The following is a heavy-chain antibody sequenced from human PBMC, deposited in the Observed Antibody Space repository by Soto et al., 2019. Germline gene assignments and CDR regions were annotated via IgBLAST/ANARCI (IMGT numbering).Heavy chain of an antibody. Sequence: QVQLVESEGGVVQPGRSLRLSCTASGFTFSNYGMHWVRQAPGKGLEWVTVISYDGNVAYYADSVKGRFTSSRDNSKNTLCLQMNSLRTEDTAVYDCAKEGPLTNWYCDYWGQGTLVTVSS. D-gene: IGHD1-1*01. CDR3: AKEGPLTNWYCDY. CDR2: ISYDGNVA. V-gene: IGHV3-30*18. J-gene: IGHJ4*02. CDR1: GFTFSNYG.